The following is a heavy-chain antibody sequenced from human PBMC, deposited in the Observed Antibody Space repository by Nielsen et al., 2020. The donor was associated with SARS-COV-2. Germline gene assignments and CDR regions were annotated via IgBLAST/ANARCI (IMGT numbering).Heavy chain of an antibody. D-gene: IGHD1-7*01. CDR3: AKLTGTTPFW. CDR1: GFSFGYSS. J-gene: IGHJ4*02. V-gene: IGHV3-21*01. Sequence: GGSLRLSCGASGFSFGYSSMNWVRQAPGKGLEWVSSISSTGSFTYYADSVKGRFTISRDNAKNSLYLQTNSLRAEDTAVYYCAKLTGTTPFWWGQGTLVTVSS. CDR2: ISSTGSFT.